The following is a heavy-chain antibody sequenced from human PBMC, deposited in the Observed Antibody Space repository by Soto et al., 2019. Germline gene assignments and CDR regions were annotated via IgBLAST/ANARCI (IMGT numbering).Heavy chain of an antibody. J-gene: IGHJ6*03. D-gene: IGHD2-2*01. CDR2: ISSSSSTI. CDR1: GFTFSSYS. V-gene: IGHV3-48*01. Sequence: GGSLRLSCAASGFTFSSYSMNWVRQAPGRGLEWVSYISSSSSTIYYADSVKGRFTISRDNAKNSLYLQMNSLRAEDTAVYYCARDHSKDIVVVPAALADYYYYYYMDVWGKGTTVTVSS. CDR3: ARDHSKDIVVVPAALADYYYYYYMDV.